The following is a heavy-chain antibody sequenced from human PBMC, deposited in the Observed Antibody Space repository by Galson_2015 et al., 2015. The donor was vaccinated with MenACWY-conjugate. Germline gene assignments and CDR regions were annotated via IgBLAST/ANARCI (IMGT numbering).Heavy chain of an antibody. V-gene: IGHV6-1*01. CDR1: GDSVSSNSAA. Sequence: CAISGDSVSSNSAAWTWIRQSPSRGLEWLGRTYYRSWWHNDYAVSVKSRITINPDTSRNQLSLQLSSVTPEDTAVYYCARGVTRTSGTINWYFDFWGRGTLVTVSS. CDR2: TYYRSWWHN. CDR3: ARGVTRTSGTINWYFDF. J-gene: IGHJ2*01. D-gene: IGHD6-13*01.